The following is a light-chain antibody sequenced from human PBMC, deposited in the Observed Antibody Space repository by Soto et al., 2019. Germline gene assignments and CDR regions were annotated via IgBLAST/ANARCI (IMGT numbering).Light chain of an antibody. CDR3: QQYNSYSPWT. Sequence: EIVMTQSPLSLPVTPGEPASISCRSSQSLLHSNGYNYLDWYLQKPGQSPQLLIYDASSLESGVPSRFSGSGSGTEFTLTISSLQPDNFATYYCQQYNSYSPWTFGQGTKVDNK. CDR2: DAS. V-gene: IGKV2-28*01. J-gene: IGKJ1*01. CDR1: QSLLHSNGYNY.